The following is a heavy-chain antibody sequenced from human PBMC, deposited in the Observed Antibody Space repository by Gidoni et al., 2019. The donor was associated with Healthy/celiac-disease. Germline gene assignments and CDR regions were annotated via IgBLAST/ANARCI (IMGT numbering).Heavy chain of an antibody. CDR1: GFTFSSYA. D-gene: IGHD2-21*02. J-gene: IGHJ4*02. Sequence: EVQLLESGGGLVQPGGSLRLSCAASGFTFSSYAMSWVRQAPGKGLEWVSAIRGSGGSTYYADSVKGRFTISRDNSKNTLYLQMNSLRAEDTAVYYCAKHVPYCGGDCTYFDYWGQGTLVTVSS. CDR2: IRGSGGST. CDR3: AKHVPYCGGDCTYFDY. V-gene: IGHV3-23*01.